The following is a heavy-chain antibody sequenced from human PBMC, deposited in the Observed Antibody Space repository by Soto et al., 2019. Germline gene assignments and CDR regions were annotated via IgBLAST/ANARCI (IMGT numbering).Heavy chain of an antibody. D-gene: IGHD3-22*01. V-gene: IGHV5-51*01. Sequence: PGESLKISCTVSGYSFTSYWIGWVRQMPGKGLEWMGIIYPGDSDTRYSPSFQGQVTISADKSISTAYLQWSSLKASDTAMYYCTTYYDSSGYYDYWGQGTLVTVSS. CDR3: TTYYDSSGYYDY. CDR1: GYSFTSYW. J-gene: IGHJ4*02. CDR2: IYPGDSDT.